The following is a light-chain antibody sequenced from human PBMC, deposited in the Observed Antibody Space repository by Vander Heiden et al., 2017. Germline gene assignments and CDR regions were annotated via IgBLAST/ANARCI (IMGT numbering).Light chain of an antibody. CDR3: QQYYTTPVT. Sequence: DIVMTQSPDPLAVSLGERATINCKSSQSVLYSSNNKNYIAWYQQRPGQPPKLLFYWASTRESGVPDRFSGSGSGTDFTLTISSLQAEDVAVYYCQQYYTTPVTFGHGTKLGIK. CDR2: WAS. J-gene: IGKJ3*01. CDR1: QSVLYSSNNKNY. V-gene: IGKV4-1*01.